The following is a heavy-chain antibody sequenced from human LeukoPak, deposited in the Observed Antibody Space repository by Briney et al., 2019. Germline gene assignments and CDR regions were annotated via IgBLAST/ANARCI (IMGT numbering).Heavy chain of an antibody. CDR2: IYHSGST. CDR3: ARVGGVPAAIR. D-gene: IGHD2-2*02. Sequence: SETLSLTCTVSGYSISSGYYWGWIRQPPGKGLEWIGSIYHSGSTYYNPSLKSRVTISVDTSKNQFSLKLSSVTAADTAVYYCARVGGVPAAIRWGQGTLVTVSS. V-gene: IGHV4-38-2*02. CDR1: GYSISSGYY. J-gene: IGHJ4*02.